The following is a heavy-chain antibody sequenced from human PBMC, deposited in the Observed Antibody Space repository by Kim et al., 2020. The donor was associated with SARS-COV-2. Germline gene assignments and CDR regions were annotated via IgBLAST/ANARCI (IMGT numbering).Heavy chain of an antibody. V-gene: IGHV3-30*02. CDR2: NK. J-gene: IGHJ6*02. CDR3: AKDSSGNMDV. Sequence: NKYDADSVKGRFTSSRDNSKNTLYLQMNSLRAEDTAVYYCAKDSSGNMDVWGQGTTVTVSS. D-gene: IGHD3-10*01.